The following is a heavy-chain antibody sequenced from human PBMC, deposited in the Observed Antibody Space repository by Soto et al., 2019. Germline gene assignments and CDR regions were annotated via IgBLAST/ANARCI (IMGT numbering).Heavy chain of an antibody. CDR2: IRSKAYGGTT. CDR1: GFTVGDYA. V-gene: IGHV3-49*04. D-gene: IGHD3-3*01. J-gene: IGHJ6*02. Sequence: GGSLRLSCTASGFTVGDYAMSWVRQDPGKGLEWVGFIRSKAYGGTTEYAASVKGRFTISRDDSKSIAYLQMNSLKTEDTAVYYCTRDADFWSGYYTFPLYYYYGMDVWGQGTTVTVSS. CDR3: TRDADFWSGYYTFPLYYYYGMDV.